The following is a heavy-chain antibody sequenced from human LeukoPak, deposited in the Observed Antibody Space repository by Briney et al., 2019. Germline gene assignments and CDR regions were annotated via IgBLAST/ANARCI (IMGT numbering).Heavy chain of an antibody. J-gene: IGHJ5*02. D-gene: IGHD5-18*01. Sequence: SETLSLTCTVSGGSISSGDYYWSWIRQPPGKGLEWIGYIYYSGSTYYNPSLKSRVTISVDTSKNQFSLKLSSVTAADTAVYYCARQGGYSYGYWFDPWGQGTLVTVSS. CDR3: ARQGGYSYGYWFDP. CDR1: GGSISSGDYY. CDR2: IYYSGST. V-gene: IGHV4-30-4*01.